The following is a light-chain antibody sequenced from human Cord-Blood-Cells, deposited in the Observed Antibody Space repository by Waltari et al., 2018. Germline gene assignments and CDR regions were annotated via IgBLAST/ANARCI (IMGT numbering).Light chain of an antibody. V-gene: IGLV2-11*01. J-gene: IGLJ1*01. Sequence: QSALTQPRSVSGSPGQSVTISCTGTSSDVGGYNYVSWYQQHPGKAPKLMIYDVSKPPSGVPDRFSGSKSCNTASLTISGLQAADEADCNCCSYAVRHTLGVVGTGTKVTVL. CDR1: SSDVGGYNY. CDR3: CSYAVRHTLGV. CDR2: DVS.